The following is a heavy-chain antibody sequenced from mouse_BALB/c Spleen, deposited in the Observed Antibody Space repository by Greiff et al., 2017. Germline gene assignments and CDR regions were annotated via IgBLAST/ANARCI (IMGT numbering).Heavy chain of an antibody. Sequence: VQLQQPGAELVKPGASVKLSCKASGYTFTSYYMYWVKQRPGQGLERIGGINPSNGGTNFNEKFKSKATLTVDKSSSTAYMQLSSLTSEDSAVYYCTRVTTVFDYWGQGTTLTVSS. CDR1: GYTFTSYY. CDR3: TRVTTVFDY. CDR2: INPSNGGT. D-gene: IGHD1-1*01. V-gene: IGHV1S81*02. J-gene: IGHJ2*01.